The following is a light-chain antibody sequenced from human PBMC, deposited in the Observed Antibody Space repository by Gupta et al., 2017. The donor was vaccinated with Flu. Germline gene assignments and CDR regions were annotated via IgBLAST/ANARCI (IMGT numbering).Light chain of an antibody. Sequence: DVVMTQSPLSLPVTLGQPASISCRSTQSLVHSDGNIYLNWFRQRPGQSPRRLIYQISKRDSGVPDRFSGSGSGTDFTLIISRGEAEDVGIYYCRQGTNWPYTFGKGTSWRSN. CDR3: RQGTNWPYT. V-gene: IGKV2-30*02. CDR2: QIS. J-gene: IGKJ2*01. CDR1: QSLVHSDGNIY.